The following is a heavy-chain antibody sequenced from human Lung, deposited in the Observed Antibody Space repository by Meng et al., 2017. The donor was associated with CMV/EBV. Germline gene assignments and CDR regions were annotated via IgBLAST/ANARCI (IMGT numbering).Heavy chain of an antibody. CDR2: LYQSGST. D-gene: IGHD6-19*01. Sequence: SETLSLXXSVSGGSISSSSYYWGWIRQPPGKGLEWIGSLYQSGSTFYNPSLKSRVTISVDTSKNHFSLKLSSVTAADTAVYYCATPRAGYASGWSFDYWGQGALVTVSS. J-gene: IGHJ4*02. CDR3: ATPRAGYASGWSFDY. CDR1: GGSISSSSYY. V-gene: IGHV4-39*07.